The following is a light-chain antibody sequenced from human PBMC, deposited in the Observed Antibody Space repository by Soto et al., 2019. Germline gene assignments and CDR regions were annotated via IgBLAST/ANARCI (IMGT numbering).Light chain of an antibody. CDR3: QQYMNYAT. CDR1: QSISTW. J-gene: IGKJ1*01. Sequence: DIQMTQSPSTLSAYVGDRVTFTCRASQSISTWLAWYQQKPGKAPKLLIYDASSLQSDVPSRFSGSGSGTEFTLTISALQTYDFASYYCQQYMNYATFGQGTKVEIK. CDR2: DAS. V-gene: IGKV1-5*01.